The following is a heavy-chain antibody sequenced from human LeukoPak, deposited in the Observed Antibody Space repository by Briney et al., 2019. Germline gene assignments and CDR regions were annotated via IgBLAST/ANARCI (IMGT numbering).Heavy chain of an antibody. CDR2: IDYSGST. CDR3: ARGQVARFDY. J-gene: IGHJ4*02. Sequence: SETLSLTCIVSGXSISYYYGSWIRQPPGKGLEWIGYIDYSGSTNYNPSLKSRVTISVDTSKNQFSLKLSSVTAADTAVYYCARGQVARFDYWGQGTLVTVSS. V-gene: IGHV4-59*01. CDR1: GXSISYYY. D-gene: IGHD2-15*01.